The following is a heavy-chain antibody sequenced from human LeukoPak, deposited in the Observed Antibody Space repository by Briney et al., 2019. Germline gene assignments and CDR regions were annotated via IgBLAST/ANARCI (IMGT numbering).Heavy chain of an antibody. Sequence: GESLKISCKGSGYSFTSYWIGWVRQMPGKGLEWMGIIYPGDSDTRYSPSFQGQVTISADKSISTAYLQWSSLKASDTAMYYCARDRGYSYGLYYYYYGMDIWGKGTTVTVSS. J-gene: IGHJ6*04. CDR1: GYSFTSYW. CDR3: ARDRGYSYGLYYYYYGMDI. V-gene: IGHV5-51*01. D-gene: IGHD5-18*01. CDR2: IYPGDSDT.